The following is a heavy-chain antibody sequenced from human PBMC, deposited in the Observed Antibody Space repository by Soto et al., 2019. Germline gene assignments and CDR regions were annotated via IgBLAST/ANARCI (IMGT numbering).Heavy chain of an antibody. CDR2: ISGTDTA. CDR3: ARGAAATAFYFDY. V-gene: IGHV3-48*02. CDR1: GFTFRSFS. D-gene: IGHD2-15*01. J-gene: IGHJ4*02. Sequence: GVSLRLSCVASGFTFRSFSLNWVRQAPGKGLEWVSYISGTDTAYYADSVKGRFTISRDSAKNSVYLHMTSVREEDTAVYYCARGAAATAFYFDYWGQGTPVTVSS.